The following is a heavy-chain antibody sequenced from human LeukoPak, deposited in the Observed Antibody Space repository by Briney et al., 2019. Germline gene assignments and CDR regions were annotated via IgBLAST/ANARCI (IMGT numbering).Heavy chain of an antibody. CDR2: IYYSGTT. J-gene: IGHJ4*02. CDR1: GGSITTSDYY. CDR3: AGGYYYDSSGYYY. D-gene: IGHD3-22*01. V-gene: IGHV4-39*01. Sequence: SETLSLTCSVSGGSITTSDYYWGWIRQPPGKGLEWIGSIYYSGTTYYNPSLKSRVTMSLDTSKNQLSLKLSSVTAADTAVYYCAGGYYYDSSGYYYWGQGTLVTVSS.